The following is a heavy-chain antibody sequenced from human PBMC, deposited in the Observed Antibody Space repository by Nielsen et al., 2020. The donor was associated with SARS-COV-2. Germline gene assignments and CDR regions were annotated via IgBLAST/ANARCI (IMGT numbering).Heavy chain of an antibody. CDR2: IWYDGSNK. CDR3: AKDGTYYYDSSGYPLFDY. J-gene: IGHJ4*02. V-gene: IGHV3-33*06. D-gene: IGHD3-22*01. Sequence: WIRQPPGKGLEWVAIIWYDGSNKYYADSVKGRFTISRDNSKNTLYLQMNSLRAEDTAVYYCAKDGTYYYDSSGYPLFDYWGQGTLVTVSS.